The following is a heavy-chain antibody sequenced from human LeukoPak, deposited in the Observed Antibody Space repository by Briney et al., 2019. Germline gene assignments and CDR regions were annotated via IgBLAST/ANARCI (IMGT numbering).Heavy chain of an antibody. Sequence: GGSLRLSCAASGFTFTSHWMSWVRQAPGKGLEWVARMNLDGSEKYYVDSVKGRFTISRDNAKTSLDLEMNSLRAEDTAVYYCARDATYCTNGVCYTRFDYWGQGTLVTVSS. CDR3: ARDATYCTNGVCYTRFDY. CDR2: MNLDGSEK. D-gene: IGHD2-8*01. CDR1: GFTFTSHW. V-gene: IGHV3-7*01. J-gene: IGHJ4*02.